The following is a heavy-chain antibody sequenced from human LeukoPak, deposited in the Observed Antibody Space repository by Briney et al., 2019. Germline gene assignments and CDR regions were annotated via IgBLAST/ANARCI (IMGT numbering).Heavy chain of an antibody. V-gene: IGHV4-59*08. D-gene: IGHD6-19*01. Sequence: SETLSLTCTVSGGSISSYYWSWIRQPPGKGLEWIGYIYYSGSTNYNPSLKSRVTISVDTSKNQFSLKLSSVTAADTAVYYCARAAYSSGLHWFDPWGQGTLVTVSS. CDR3: ARAAYSSGLHWFDP. CDR1: GGSISSYY. J-gene: IGHJ5*02. CDR2: IYYSGST.